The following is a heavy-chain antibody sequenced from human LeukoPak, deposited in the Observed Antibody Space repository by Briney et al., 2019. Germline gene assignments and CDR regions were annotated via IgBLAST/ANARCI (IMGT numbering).Heavy chain of an antibody. Sequence: SETLSLTCTVSGGSISSYYWSWIRQPPGKGLEWIGYIYYSGSTNYNPSLRSRVIISVDTSKNQFSLKLSSVTAADTAVYYCARGIFGVIINAFDIWGQGAMVTVSP. D-gene: IGHD3-3*01. J-gene: IGHJ3*02. V-gene: IGHV4-59*01. CDR1: GGSISSYY. CDR3: ARGIFGVIINAFDI. CDR2: IYYSGST.